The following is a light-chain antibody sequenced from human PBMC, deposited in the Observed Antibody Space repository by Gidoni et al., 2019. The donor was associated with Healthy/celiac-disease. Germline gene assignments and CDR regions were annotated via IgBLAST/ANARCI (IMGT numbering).Light chain of an antibody. CDR1: QRVSSSY. CDR3: QQYGSSLIT. V-gene: IGKV3-20*01. CDR2: GAS. Sequence: EIVLTHSPGTLSLSPGERATLSCRASQRVSSSYLAWYQQKPGQAPRLLIYGASSRATGIPDRFSGSGSGTDFTLTISRLEPEDFAVYYCQQYGSSLITFXGXTKVEIK. J-gene: IGKJ4*01.